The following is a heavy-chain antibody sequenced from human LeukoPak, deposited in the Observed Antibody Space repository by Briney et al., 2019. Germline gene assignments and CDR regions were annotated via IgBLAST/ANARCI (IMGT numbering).Heavy chain of an antibody. J-gene: IGHJ4*02. Sequence: SETLSLTCTVSGGSISSYYWSWIRQPPGKGLEWIGYIHNSGSPNYNPSLKSRVTISVDTSRNQFSLKLSSVTAADTAVYYCARDLGANFDYWGQGTLVTVSS. CDR1: GGSISSYY. CDR3: ARDLGANFDY. CDR2: IHNSGSP. D-gene: IGHD1-26*01. V-gene: IGHV4-59*01.